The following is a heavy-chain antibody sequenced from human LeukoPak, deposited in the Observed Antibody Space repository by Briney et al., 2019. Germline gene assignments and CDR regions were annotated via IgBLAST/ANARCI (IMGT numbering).Heavy chain of an antibody. CDR3: AKDGSGSRGYYYYGMDV. Sequence: GGSLRLSCAASGFTFSSYGMHWVRQAPGKGLEWVAVISYDGSNKYYADSVKGRFTISRDNSMNTLYLQMNSLRAEDTAVYYCAKDGSGSRGYYYYGMDVWGKGTTVTVSS. CDR2: ISYDGSNK. V-gene: IGHV3-30*18. CDR1: GFTFSSYG. J-gene: IGHJ6*04. D-gene: IGHD3-16*01.